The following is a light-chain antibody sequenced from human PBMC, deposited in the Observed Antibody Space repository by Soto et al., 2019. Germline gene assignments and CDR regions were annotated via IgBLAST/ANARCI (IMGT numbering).Light chain of an antibody. J-gene: IGKJ4*01. CDR1: QFIDSY. CDR3: QKYNNAPLT. Sequence: DIQLTQSPTSLSASVWDRVTIACRASQFIDSYLNWYQQKPGKVPKLLIYAASTLQSGVPSRFSGSGSGTHFTLTISSLQPEDVATYYCQKYNNAPLTFGGGTKVDIK. V-gene: IGKV1-27*01. CDR2: AAS.